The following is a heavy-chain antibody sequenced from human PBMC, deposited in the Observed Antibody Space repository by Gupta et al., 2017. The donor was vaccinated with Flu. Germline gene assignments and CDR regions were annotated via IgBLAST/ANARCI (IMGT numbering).Heavy chain of an antibody. J-gene: IGHJ6*02. V-gene: IGHV3-33*01. D-gene: IGHD5-18*01. CDR1: GFTFSSYG. CDR2: IWYDGSNK. Sequence: QVQLVESGGGVVQPGRSLRLSCAASGFTFSSYGMHRVRQAPGKGLEWVAVIWYDGSNKYYADSVKGRFTISRDNSKNTLYLQMNSLRAEDTAVYYCARGGGYSYGRDWDDYYYYYGMDVWGQGTTVTVSS. CDR3: ARGGGYSYGRDWDDYYYYYGMDV.